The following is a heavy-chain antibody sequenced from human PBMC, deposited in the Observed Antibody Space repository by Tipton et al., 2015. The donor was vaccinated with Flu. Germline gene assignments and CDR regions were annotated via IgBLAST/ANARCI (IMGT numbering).Heavy chain of an antibody. Sequence: TLSLTCAVYGGSFSGYYWSWIRQPPGKGLEWIGETNHSGSTNYNPSLKSRVTISVDTSKNQFSLKLSSVTAADTAVYYCARAPSGGSSIAARPNWFDPWGHGTLVTASS. CDR3: ARAPSGGSSIAARPNWFDP. D-gene: IGHD6-6*01. V-gene: IGHV4-34*01. CDR2: TNHSGST. CDR1: GGSFSGYY. J-gene: IGHJ5*02.